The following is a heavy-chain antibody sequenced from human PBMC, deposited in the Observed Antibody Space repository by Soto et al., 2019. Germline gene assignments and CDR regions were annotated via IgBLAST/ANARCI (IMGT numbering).Heavy chain of an antibody. CDR1: GGSISSGGYY. CDR2: IYYGGST. J-gene: IGHJ4*02. D-gene: IGHD3-10*01. CDR3: ARYASGSYYNGIFDY. V-gene: IGHV4-30-4*01. Sequence: QVQLQESGPGLVKPSQTLSLTCTVSGGSISSGGYYWSWIRQPPGKGLEWIGYIYYGGSTYYNPSLKSLVTISVDTSKNQFSLNLSSVTAADTAVFYCARYASGSYYNGIFDYWGQGTLVTVSS.